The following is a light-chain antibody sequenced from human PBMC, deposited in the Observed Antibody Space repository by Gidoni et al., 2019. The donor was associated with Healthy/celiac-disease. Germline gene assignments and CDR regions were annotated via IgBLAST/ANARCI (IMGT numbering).Light chain of an antibody. CDR2: DAS. V-gene: IGKV1-33*01. CDR3: QQYRT. CDR1: QDIRNS. J-gene: IGKJ2*01. Sequence: DIQMTQSPSSLSASVGDRVTITCQASQDIRNSLNWYQQKAGKAPKLLIYDASNLETGVPSSFSGIRSGTDFTFTISSLQPEDIATYYCQQYRTFGQGTKLEIK.